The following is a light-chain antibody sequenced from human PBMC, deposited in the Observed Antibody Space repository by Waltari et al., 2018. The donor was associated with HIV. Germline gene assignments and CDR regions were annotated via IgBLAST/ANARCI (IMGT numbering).Light chain of an antibody. V-gene: IGLV3-21*02. CDR2: DDN. J-gene: IGLJ2*01. CDR3: QVWDRSYKEAV. Sequence: SYVLTQAPSVSVSPGQTAPMSCGTIGTYSVQWYRQKPGRAPVLVVSDDNERFPGTPARMSGANSGSRATLTISNVEAGDEAVYYCQVWDRSYKEAVFGGGT. CDR1: TIGTYS.